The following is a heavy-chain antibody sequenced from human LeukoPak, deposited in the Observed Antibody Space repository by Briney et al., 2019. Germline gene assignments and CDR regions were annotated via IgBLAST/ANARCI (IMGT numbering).Heavy chain of an antibody. CDR3: ARCMGRECYDWYVVDI. Sequence: GGSLRLSCAARGFLSSCYTVRWLRQAPGKGLEWVSAISGSGGSTYYADSVKGRFTISRDNSKNTLYLQMNSLRAEDTAFYYCARCMGRECYDWYVVDIWREGKMLTVSS. CDR2: ISGSGGST. D-gene: IGHD3-9*01. J-gene: IGHJ3*02. V-gene: IGHV3-23*01. CDR1: GFLSSCYT.